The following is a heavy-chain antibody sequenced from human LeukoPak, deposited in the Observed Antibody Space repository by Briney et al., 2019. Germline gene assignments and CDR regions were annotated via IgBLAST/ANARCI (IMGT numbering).Heavy chain of an antibody. Sequence: PSETLSLTCAVYGGSFGGYYWSWIRQPPGKGLEWIGEINHSGSTNYNPSLKSRVTISVDTSKNQFSLKLSSVTAADTAVYYCARRKLLDILTSYYIGPFDYWGQGTLVTVSS. J-gene: IGHJ4*02. D-gene: IGHD3-9*01. CDR2: INHSGST. CDR1: GGSFGGYY. V-gene: IGHV4-34*01. CDR3: ARRKLLDILTSYYIGPFDY.